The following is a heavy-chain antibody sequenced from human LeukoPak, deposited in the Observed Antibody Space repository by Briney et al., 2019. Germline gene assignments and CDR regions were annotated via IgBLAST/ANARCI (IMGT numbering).Heavy chain of an antibody. Sequence: ASVTVSCKPSGYTFSDYGITWVRQAPGQGIEGMGWISGYNGNTNYAESLQGRVTMTIDTSTSTAYMDLRSLRSDDTAVYYCARVGLVDNEYGFYFYMDVWGKGTTVIVSS. J-gene: IGHJ6*03. CDR3: ARVGLVDNEYGFYFYMDV. V-gene: IGHV1-18*01. CDR1: GYTFSDYG. CDR2: ISGYNGNT. D-gene: IGHD4/OR15-4a*01.